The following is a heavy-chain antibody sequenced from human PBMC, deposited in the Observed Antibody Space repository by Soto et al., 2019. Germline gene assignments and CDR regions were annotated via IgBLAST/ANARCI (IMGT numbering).Heavy chain of an antibody. CDR3: ARSVFP. Sequence: ASETLSLTCTVSGGSISSNSYYWGWIRQPPGKGLEWIGSMSYSGSTYYNPSLKSRVTISLYTSRKQFSLELSSVTAADTAVYYCARSVFPWGQGTLVT. V-gene: IGHV4-39*07. CDR1: GGSISSNSYY. CDR2: MSYSGST. J-gene: IGHJ5*02.